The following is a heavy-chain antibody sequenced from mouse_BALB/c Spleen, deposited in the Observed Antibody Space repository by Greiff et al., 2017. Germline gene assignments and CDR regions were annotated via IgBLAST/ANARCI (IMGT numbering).Heavy chain of an antibody. CDR1: GFTFSSYA. D-gene: IGHD2-2*01. V-gene: IGHV5-6-5*01. Sequence: EVKVVESGGGLVKPGGSLKLSCAASGFTFSSYAMSWVRQTPEKRLEWVASISSGGSTYYPDSVKGRFTISRDNARNILYLQMSSLRSEDTAMYYCARGAEIYYGYDGYFDYWGQGTTLTVSS. CDR2: ISSGGST. CDR3: ARGAEIYYGYDGYFDY. J-gene: IGHJ2*01.